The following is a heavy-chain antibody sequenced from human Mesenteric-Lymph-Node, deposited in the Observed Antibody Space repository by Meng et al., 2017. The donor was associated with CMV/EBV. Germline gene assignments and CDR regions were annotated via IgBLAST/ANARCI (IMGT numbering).Heavy chain of an antibody. V-gene: IGHV1-2*02. CDR2: INPNSGGT. CDR1: GYTVTGYY. D-gene: IGHD3-16*01. Sequence: SCKASGYTVTGYYIHWVRQAPGQGLEWMGWINPNSGGTNYAQKFQDKVTMTRDTSISTAYMELSRLKSDDTAVYYCAREGQEGEHYWGQGTLVTVSS. CDR3: AREGQEGEHY. J-gene: IGHJ4*02.